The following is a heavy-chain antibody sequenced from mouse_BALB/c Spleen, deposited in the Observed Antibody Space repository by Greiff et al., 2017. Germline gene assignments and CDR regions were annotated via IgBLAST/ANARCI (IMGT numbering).Heavy chain of an antibody. J-gene: IGHJ3*01. D-gene: IGHD1-2*01. CDR2: IDPENGDT. CDR1: GFNIKDYY. V-gene: IGHV14-4*02. CDR3: ARFTTATGFAY. Sequence: VQLQQSGAELVRSGASVKLSCTASGFNIKDYYMHWVKQRPEQGLEWIGWIDPENGDTEYAPKFQGKATLTADKSSSTAYMQLSSLASEDSAVYYCARFTTATGFAYWGQGTLVTVSA.